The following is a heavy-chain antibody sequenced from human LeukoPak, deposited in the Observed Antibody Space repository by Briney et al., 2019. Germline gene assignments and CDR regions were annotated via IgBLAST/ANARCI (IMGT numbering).Heavy chain of an antibody. D-gene: IGHD2-21*01. CDR3: ARGVVIAPQTFDY. J-gene: IGHJ4*02. Sequence: VKPSETLSLTCTVSGDSVSSFYWSWIRQPPGKGLEWIGYIYYSGTTNYNPSLKSRVTISVDTTKSQFSLKLSSVTAADTAVYYCARGVVIAPQTFDYWGQGILVTVSS. V-gene: IGHV4-59*02. CDR1: GDSVSSFY. CDR2: IYYSGTT.